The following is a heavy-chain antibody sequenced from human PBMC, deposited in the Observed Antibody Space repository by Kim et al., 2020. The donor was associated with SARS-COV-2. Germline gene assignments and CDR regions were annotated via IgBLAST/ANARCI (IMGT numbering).Heavy chain of an antibody. D-gene: IGHD6-6*01. CDR3: AHSPSYNWFYT. V-gene: IGHV2-5*02. Sequence: SGPTLVKPTQTLTLTCNFSGFSLSTYGVSVGWIRRAPGKALEWLAVIYWDNDNRLSPFLETRLTITKDTPKNQVVLTLTTMDVAETATYFCAHSPSYNWFYTWGQGTLGTVSS. J-gene: IGHJ5*02. CDR1: GFSLSTYGVS. CDR2: IYWDNDN.